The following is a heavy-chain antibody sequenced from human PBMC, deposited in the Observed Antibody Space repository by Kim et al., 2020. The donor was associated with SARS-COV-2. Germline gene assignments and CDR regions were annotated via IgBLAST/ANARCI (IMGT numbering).Heavy chain of an antibody. Sequence: TSTLKGRVTISLDTSKNQFSLTLTSVTAADTAVYYCARIPQAYYSYAMDVWGQGTTVTVSS. V-gene: IGHV4-59*01. J-gene: IGHJ6*02. CDR3: ARIPQAYYSYAMDV.